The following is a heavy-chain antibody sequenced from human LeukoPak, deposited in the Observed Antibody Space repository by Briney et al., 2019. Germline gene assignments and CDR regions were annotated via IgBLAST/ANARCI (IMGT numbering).Heavy chain of an antibody. CDR2: IRGSGGGT. V-gene: IGHV3-23*01. J-gene: IGHJ4*02. CDR1: GFTFSNYA. CDR3: ARDSRLKRNGYCFDY. D-gene: IGHD2-2*03. Sequence: GGSLRLSCAASGFTFSNYAMMWLRQAPGKGPEWVSAIRGSGGGTEYADSVRSRFTISRDNSKNTLYLQMSDLRAEDTAMYYCARDSRLKRNGYCFDYWGQGILVTVSS.